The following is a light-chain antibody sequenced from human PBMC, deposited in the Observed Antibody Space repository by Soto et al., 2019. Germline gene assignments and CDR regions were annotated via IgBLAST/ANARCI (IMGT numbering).Light chain of an antibody. CDR3: RSYDSSLSGWV. V-gene: IGLV1-40*01. CDR1: SSNIGAGYD. J-gene: IGLJ3*02. Sequence: QLVLTQPPSVSGAPGQRVTISCTESSSNIGAGYDVHWYQQLPGTAPKLLIYGNSNRPSGVPDRFSGSKSGTSASLAITGLQAEDEADYSCRSYDSSLSGWVFGGGTKLTVL. CDR2: GNS.